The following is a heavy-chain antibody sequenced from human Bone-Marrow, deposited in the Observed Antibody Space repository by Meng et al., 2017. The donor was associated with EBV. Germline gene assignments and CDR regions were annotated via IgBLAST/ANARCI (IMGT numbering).Heavy chain of an antibody. D-gene: IGHD6-19*01. V-gene: IGHV1-3*01. CDR1: GYTFTSYA. CDR3: ARDSSGDSRRFDP. J-gene: IGHJ5*02. Sequence: QVPLVQSGAVVKKPXXSXKVXCEASGYTFTSYAMHWVRQAPGQRLEWMGWITVGNGDTKYSQKFHGRVTITRDTSATTAYMELSSLTSEDTAVYYCARDSSGDSRRFDPWGQGTLVTVSS. CDR2: ITVGNGDT.